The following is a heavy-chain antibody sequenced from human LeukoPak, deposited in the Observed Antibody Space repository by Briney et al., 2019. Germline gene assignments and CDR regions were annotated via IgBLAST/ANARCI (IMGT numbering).Heavy chain of an antibody. CDR2: IYSGGST. D-gene: IGHD3-22*01. V-gene: IGHV3-53*01. J-gene: IGHJ4*02. Sequence: GGSLRLSCAASGFTVSSNYMSWVRQAPGKGLEWVSVIYSGGSTYYADSVKGRFTISRDNSKNTLYLQMNSLRAEDTAVYYCARDGPYDSSGYYPDYWGQGTLVTVSS. CDR3: ARDGPYDSSGYYPDY. CDR1: GFTVSSNY.